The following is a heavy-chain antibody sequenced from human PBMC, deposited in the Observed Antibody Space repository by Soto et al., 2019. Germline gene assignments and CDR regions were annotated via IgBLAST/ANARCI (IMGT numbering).Heavy chain of an antibody. CDR2: IYYSGST. J-gene: IGHJ5*01. V-gene: IGHV4-31*03. CDR3: ATCYWAGKGSRYQGSFVS. CDR1: GGSIGSGGYY. Sequence: SETLSLTCTVSGGSIGSGGYYWSWIRQHPGKGLEWIGYIYYSGSTYYNPSLKSRVTISVDTSKNQFSLKLSSVTAADTAVYYCATCYWAGKGSRYQGSFVSWGQGPLVTVSS. D-gene: IGHD3-22*01.